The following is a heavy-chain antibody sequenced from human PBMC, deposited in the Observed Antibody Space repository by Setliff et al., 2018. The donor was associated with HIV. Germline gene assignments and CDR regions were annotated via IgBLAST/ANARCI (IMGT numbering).Heavy chain of an antibody. CDR1: GDKFTNYW. J-gene: IGHJ4*03. Sequence: PGESLKISCKDSGDKFTNYWLGWVRQMPGEGLEWIGVIYPSDSDTRYSPSFKGQVTISADRSINTAYLQWSSLRDSDTAMYYCAKGGGLNFRYHDWFVKIWGQGTLVTVSS. CDR2: IYPSDSDT. V-gene: IGHV5-51*01. D-gene: IGHD3-9*01. CDR3: AKGGGLNFRYHDWFVKI.